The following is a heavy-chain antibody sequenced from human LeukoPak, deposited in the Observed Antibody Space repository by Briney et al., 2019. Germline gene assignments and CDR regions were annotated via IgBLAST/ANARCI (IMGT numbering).Heavy chain of an antibody. V-gene: IGHV1-69*05. CDR2: IIPIFDTA. CDR3: AKEVGGTTYYFDS. CDR1: GGTFTSYA. J-gene: IGHJ4*02. D-gene: IGHD1-14*01. Sequence: GASVKVSCKASGGTFTSYAVSWVRQAPGQGLEWMGAIIPIFDTANYAQKFQARVTITTDESTSTAYVELSSLRSEDTAVYYCAKEVGGTTYYFDSWGQGTLVTVSS.